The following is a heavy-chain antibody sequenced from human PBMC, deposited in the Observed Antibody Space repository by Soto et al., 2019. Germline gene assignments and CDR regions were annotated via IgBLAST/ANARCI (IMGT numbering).Heavy chain of an antibody. CDR3: ARGRSGYGMDV. CDR2: INHSGST. CDR1: GGSFSGYY. J-gene: IGHJ6*02. D-gene: IGHD2-15*01. Sequence: QVQLQQWGAGLLKPSETLSLTCAVYGGSFSGYYWSWIRQPPGKGLEWIGEINHSGSTNYNPSLKSRFTISVDTSKNQFSLKLSSVTAADTAVYYCARGRSGYGMDVWGQGTTVTVSS. V-gene: IGHV4-34*01.